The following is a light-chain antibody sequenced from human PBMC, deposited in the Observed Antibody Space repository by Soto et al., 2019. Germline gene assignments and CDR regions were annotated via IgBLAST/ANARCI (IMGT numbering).Light chain of an antibody. CDR1: QDISNY. V-gene: IGKV1-33*01. J-gene: IGKJ4*01. Sequence: DIRITQSPSSLSASVGDRVTITCQASQDISNYLNWYQQKPGKAPKLLIYDASNLETGVPSRFSGSGSGTDFTFTISSLQPEDIATYYCQQYDNLPRTFGGGTKVDIK. CDR3: QQYDNLPRT. CDR2: DAS.